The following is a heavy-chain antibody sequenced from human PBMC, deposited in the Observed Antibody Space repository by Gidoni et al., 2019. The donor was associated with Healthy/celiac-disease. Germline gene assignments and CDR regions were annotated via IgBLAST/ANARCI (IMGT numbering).Heavy chain of an antibody. J-gene: IGHJ5*02. Sequence: QVQLVQSGAEVKKPGSSVKVSCKASGGTFSSYAISWVRQAPGQGLEWMGGIIPIFGTANYAQKFQGRVTITADESTSTAYMELSSLRSEDTAVYYCARENKLRFLEWPSPGWFDPWGQGTLVTVSS. CDR3: ARENKLRFLEWPSPGWFDP. D-gene: IGHD3-3*01. V-gene: IGHV1-69*01. CDR1: GGTFSSYA. CDR2: IIPIFGTA.